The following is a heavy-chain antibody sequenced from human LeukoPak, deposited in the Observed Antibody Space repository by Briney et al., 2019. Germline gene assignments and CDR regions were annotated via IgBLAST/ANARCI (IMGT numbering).Heavy chain of an antibody. D-gene: IGHD2-2*01. CDR2: IGRSSSPI. Sequence: GGSLRLSCAASGFTFSTYSMNWVRQAPGKGLEWVSYIGRSSSPIYYADSVKGRFTISRDNAKNSLYLQMNGLRAEDTAVYYCARGPSSQFRTDYWGQGTLVTVSS. CDR1: GFTFSTYS. V-gene: IGHV3-48*01. CDR3: ARGPSSQFRTDY. J-gene: IGHJ4*02.